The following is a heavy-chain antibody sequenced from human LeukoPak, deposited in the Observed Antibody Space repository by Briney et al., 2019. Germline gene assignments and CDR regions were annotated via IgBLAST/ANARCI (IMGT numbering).Heavy chain of an antibody. J-gene: IGHJ4*02. V-gene: IGHV3-9*03. D-gene: IGHD3-3*01. CDR1: GFIFDDYA. CDR2: ISWNSGSI. Sequence: PAGGSLRLSCAASGFIFDDYAMHWVRQAPGKDLEWVSSISWNSGSIAYADSVKGRFTISRDNAKNSLFLQMNSLRADDMALYYCAKGLHYDFWSGYYMRGQGTLVTVSS. CDR3: AKGLHYDFWSGYYM.